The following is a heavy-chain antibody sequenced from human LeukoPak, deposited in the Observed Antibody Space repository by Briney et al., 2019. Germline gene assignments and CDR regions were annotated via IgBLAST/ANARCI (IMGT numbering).Heavy chain of an antibody. V-gene: IGHV3-23*01. CDR2: ISGSGGSI. D-gene: IGHD1-14*01. J-gene: IGHJ4*02. CDR3: TGMGPFDY. Sequence: GGSLRLSCAASGFRFSSYGMSWVRQAPGKGLEWVSAISGSGGSIYYADSVRGRFTISRDNPKNTLYLQMNSLRAEHTAVYYCTGMGPFDYWGQGTLVTVSS. CDR1: GFRFSSYG.